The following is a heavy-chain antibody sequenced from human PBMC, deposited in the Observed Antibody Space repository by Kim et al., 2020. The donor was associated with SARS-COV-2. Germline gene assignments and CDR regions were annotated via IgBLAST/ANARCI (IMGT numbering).Heavy chain of an antibody. CDR2: IYSGGST. CDR3: ARESVDTAMVRAYYYYGMDV. CDR1: GFTVSSNY. V-gene: IGHV3-53*01. J-gene: IGHJ6*02. Sequence: GGSLRLSCAASGFTVSSNYMSWVRQAPGKGLEWVSVIYSGGSTYYADSVKGRFTISRDNSKNTLYLQMNSLRAEDTAVYYCARESVDTAMVRAYYYYGMDVWGQGTTVTVSS. D-gene: IGHD5-18*01.